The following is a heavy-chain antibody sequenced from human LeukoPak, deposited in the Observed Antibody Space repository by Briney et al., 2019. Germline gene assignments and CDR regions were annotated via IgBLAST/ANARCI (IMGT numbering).Heavy chain of an antibody. D-gene: IGHD3-22*01. CDR2: ISYDGSNK. CDR1: GFTFSTYG. V-gene: IGHV3-30*03. Sequence: GGSLRLSCAASGFTFSTYGMHWVRQAPGKGLEWVAVISYDGSNKYYADSVKGRFTISRDNSKNTLYLQMNSLRAEDTAVYYCARGADYYDSSGYYYRPPLNDAFDIWGQGTMVTVSS. J-gene: IGHJ3*02. CDR3: ARGADYYDSSGYYYRPPLNDAFDI.